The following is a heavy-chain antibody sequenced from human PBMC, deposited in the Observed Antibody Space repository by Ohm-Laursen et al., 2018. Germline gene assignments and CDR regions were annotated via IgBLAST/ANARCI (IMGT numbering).Heavy chain of an antibody. CDR2: ISSTGITK. Sequence: GSLRLSCAAAGFTFSDYYMSWICQAPGQGLEWVSYISSTGITKSYADSVKGRFTISRDNAKSSLYLQMNSLKAGDTAVYYCARDVSGREQFDYWGQGTLVIVSS. V-gene: IGHV3-11*01. CDR1: GFTFSDYY. CDR3: ARDVSGREQFDY. D-gene: IGHD3-10*01. J-gene: IGHJ4*02.